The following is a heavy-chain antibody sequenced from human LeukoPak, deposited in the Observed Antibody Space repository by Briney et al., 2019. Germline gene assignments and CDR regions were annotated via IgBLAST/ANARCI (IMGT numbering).Heavy chain of an antibody. D-gene: IGHD2-2*01. J-gene: IGHJ4*02. V-gene: IGHV4-38-2*01. CDR1: GYSISSGYY. CDR2: IYHSGST. Sequence: PSETLSLTCAVSGYSISSGYYWGWIRQPPGKGLEWIVRIYHSGSTYYNPSLKSRVTISVDTSKNQFSLKLSSVTAADTAVYYCARFGLGYCSSTSCQHWGQGTLVTVSS. CDR3: ARFGLGYCSSTSCQH.